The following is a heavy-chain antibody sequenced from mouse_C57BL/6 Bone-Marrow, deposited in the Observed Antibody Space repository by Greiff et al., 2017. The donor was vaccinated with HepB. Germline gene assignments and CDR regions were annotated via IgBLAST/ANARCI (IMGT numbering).Heavy chain of an antibody. Sequence: EVKLMESGGDLVKPGGSLKLSCAASGFTFSSYGMSWVRQTPDKRLEWVATISSGGSYTYYPDSVKGRFTISRDNAKNTLYLQMSSLKSEDTAMYYGASADGSYDYWGRGTTLTVSS. D-gene: IGHD2-3*01. J-gene: IGHJ2*01. CDR1: GFTFSSYG. CDR3: ASADGSYDY. CDR2: ISSGGSYT. V-gene: IGHV5-6*01.